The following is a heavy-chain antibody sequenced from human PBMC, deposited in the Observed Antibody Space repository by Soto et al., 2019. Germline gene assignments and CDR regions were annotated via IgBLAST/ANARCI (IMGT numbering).Heavy chain of an antibody. Sequence: EVRLVESGGGLVQPGGSLRLSCAASGFPFSSHWLQWVRQVPGRGLVWVSRIDNTGTSSIYADSVRGRFPVSRDNAKDTLYLPMISLRAEDTAVYYCATLNGYDYWGQGTLVTVSS. V-gene: IGHV3-74*01. CDR3: ATLNGYDY. CDR1: GFPFSSHW. D-gene: IGHD5-12*01. CDR2: IDNTGTSS. J-gene: IGHJ4*02.